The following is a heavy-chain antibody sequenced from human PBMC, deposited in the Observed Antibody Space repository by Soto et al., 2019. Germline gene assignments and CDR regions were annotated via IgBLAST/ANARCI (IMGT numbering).Heavy chain of an antibody. D-gene: IGHD3-10*01. J-gene: IGHJ4*02. Sequence: PGGSLRLSCAASGFTFSSYAMTWVRQAPGKGLEWVSGVSGSGGSPFYADSVKGRFTISRDNSRNTLYLQMNSLRAEDTAVYYCAKDVKYYYGSGSSFDYWGQGTLVTVSS. CDR1: GFTFSSYA. V-gene: IGHV3-23*01. CDR2: VSGSGGSP. CDR3: AKDVKYYYGSGSSFDY.